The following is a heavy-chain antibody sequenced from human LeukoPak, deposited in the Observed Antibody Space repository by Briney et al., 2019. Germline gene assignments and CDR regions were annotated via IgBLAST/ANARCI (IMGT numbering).Heavy chain of an antibody. CDR2: IIPIFGTA. V-gene: IGHV1-69*13. J-gene: IGHJ6*02. D-gene: IGHD6-13*01. CDR1: GGTFSSYA. CDR3: ARDPHGAAAGTYYYYYGMDV. Sequence: GASVKVSCKASGGTFSSYAISWVRQAPGQGLEWMGGIIPIFGTANYAQKFQGRVTITADESTSTAYMELSSLRSEDTAVYYCARDPHGAAAGTYYYYYGMDVWGQGTTVTVSS.